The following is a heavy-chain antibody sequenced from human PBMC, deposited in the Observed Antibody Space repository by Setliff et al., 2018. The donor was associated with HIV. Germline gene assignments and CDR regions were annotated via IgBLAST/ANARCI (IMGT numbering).Heavy chain of an antibody. J-gene: IGHJ4*02. CDR1: GESFSGYY. CDR3: ARHHPGGIAAAGLDY. CDR2: INHRGST. D-gene: IGHD6-13*01. V-gene: IGHV4-34*01. Sequence: PSETLSLTCAVYGESFSGYYWNWIRQPPGKGLEWIGEINHRGSTNYNPSLKSRITISVDTSKNQFSLKLSSVTAPDTAVYYCARHHPGGIAAAGLDYWGQGTLVTVSS.